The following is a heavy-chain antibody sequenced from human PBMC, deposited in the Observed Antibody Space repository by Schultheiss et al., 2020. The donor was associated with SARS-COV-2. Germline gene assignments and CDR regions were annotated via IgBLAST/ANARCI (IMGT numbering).Heavy chain of an antibody. V-gene: IGHV4-59*12. CDR1: GDFFSTYY. J-gene: IGHJ5*02. D-gene: IGHD5-18*01. CDR3: ARRLDTAMVTSWFDP. Sequence: SQTLSLTCAVSGDFFSTYYWSWVRQPPGKGLEWIGYVRLSGSTDYNPSLKSRVTMSVDTSKNQFSLNLSSVTAADTAVYYCARRLDTAMVTSWFDPWGQGTLVTVSS. CDR2: VRLSGST.